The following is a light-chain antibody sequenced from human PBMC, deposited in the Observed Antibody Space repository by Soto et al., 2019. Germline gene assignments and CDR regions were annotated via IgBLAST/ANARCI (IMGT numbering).Light chain of an antibody. Sequence: VLTQPPSVSGAPGQRVTISCTGSSSNIGAGYDVHWYQQLPGTAPKLLIYGNSNRPSGVPDRFSGSKSGTSASLAITGLQAEDEADYYCQSYDSSRYVFGTGTKVTVL. V-gene: IGLV1-40*01. CDR2: GNS. CDR3: QSYDSSRYV. CDR1: SSNIGAGYD. J-gene: IGLJ1*01.